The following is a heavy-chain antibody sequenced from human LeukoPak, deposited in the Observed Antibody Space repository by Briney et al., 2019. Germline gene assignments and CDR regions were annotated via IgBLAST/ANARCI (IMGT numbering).Heavy chain of an antibody. CDR1: GYTFTGSY. J-gene: IGHJ4*02. CDR3: ARVAYCTKGVCINFDL. V-gene: IGHV1-2*02. CDR2: INPNSGGT. Sequence: ASVKVSCKASGYTFTGSYIHWMRQAPGQGLEWMGWINPNSGGTKYAQNFQGRLTVTRDTSTSTDYMELSGLRADDTAVYYCARVAYCTKGVCINFDLWGQGTLVTVSS. D-gene: IGHD2-8*01.